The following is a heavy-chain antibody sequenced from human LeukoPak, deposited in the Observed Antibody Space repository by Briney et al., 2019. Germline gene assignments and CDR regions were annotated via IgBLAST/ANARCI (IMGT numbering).Heavy chain of an antibody. CDR2: VSSSSYI. Sequence: GGSLRLSCAASGFTFSNAWMSWVRQAPGKGLEWVSSVSSSSYIYYADSVKGRFTISRDNAKNSLYLQMNSLRAEDTAVYYCARRVAGWYYYYYMDVWGKGTTVTVSS. CDR3: ARRVAGWYYYYYMDV. CDR1: GFTFSNAW. D-gene: IGHD2-15*01. V-gene: IGHV3-69-1*01. J-gene: IGHJ6*03.